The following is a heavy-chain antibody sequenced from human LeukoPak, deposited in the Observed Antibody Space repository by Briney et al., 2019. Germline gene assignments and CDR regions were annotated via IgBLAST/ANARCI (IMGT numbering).Heavy chain of an antibody. Sequence: GGSLRLSWAASGFTFSSYSMNWVRQAPGKGLEWVSSISSSSSYIYYADSVKGRFTNSRDNAKNSLYLQMNSLRAEDTAVYYCARGVGATTLSWFDPWGQGTLVSVSS. J-gene: IGHJ5*02. CDR2: ISSSSSYI. D-gene: IGHD1-26*01. CDR3: ARGVGATTLSWFDP. V-gene: IGHV3-21*01. CDR1: GFTFSSYS.